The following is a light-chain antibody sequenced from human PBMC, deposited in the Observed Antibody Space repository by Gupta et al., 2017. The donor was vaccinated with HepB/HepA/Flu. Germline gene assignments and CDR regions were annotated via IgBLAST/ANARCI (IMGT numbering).Light chain of an antibody. CDR2: EVS. V-gene: IGLV2-8*01. CDR3: SSYAGSNNLDV. Sequence: QSALTQPPSASGSPGQSVTISCTVTSSDVGGYNYVSWYQQHPGKAPKLMIYEVSKRPSGVPDRFSGSKSGNTASLTVSGLQAEDEADYYCSSYAGSNNLDVFGTGTKVTVL. J-gene: IGLJ1*01. CDR1: SSDVGGYNY.